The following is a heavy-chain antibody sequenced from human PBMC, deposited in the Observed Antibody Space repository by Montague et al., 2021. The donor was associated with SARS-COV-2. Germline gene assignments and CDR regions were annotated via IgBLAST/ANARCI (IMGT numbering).Heavy chain of an antibody. CDR3: ARQYIGYNRRFDY. J-gene: IGHJ4*02. V-gene: IGHV4-4*07. Sequence: SETLSLTCTVSGCISGYYWPWIRQSAGKGLEWIGRISSSGGIDYNASLKSRVTMSLDTSKIQLSLKLSSVTAADSAVYYCARQYIGYNRRFDYWGQGALVTVSP. CDR1: GCISGYY. CDR2: ISSSGGI. D-gene: IGHD5-12*01.